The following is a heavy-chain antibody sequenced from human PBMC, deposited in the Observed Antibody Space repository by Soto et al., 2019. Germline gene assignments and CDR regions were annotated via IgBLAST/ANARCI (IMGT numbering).Heavy chain of an antibody. CDR3: ASLLGYCSSTSCYFSAFDI. J-gene: IGHJ3*02. V-gene: IGHV4-39*01. Sequence: SETLSLTCTVSGGSISSSSYYWGWIRQPPGKGLEWIGNIYYSGSTYYNPSLKSRVTISVDTSKNQFSLKLSSVTAADTAVYYCASLLGYCSSTSCYFSAFDIRGQGTMVTVSS. CDR1: GGSISSSSYY. CDR2: IYYSGST. D-gene: IGHD2-2*01.